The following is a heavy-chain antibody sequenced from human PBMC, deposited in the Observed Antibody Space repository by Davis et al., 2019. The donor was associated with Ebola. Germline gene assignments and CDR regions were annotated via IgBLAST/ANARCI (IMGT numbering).Heavy chain of an antibody. CDR2: ICYDGSNK. CDR1: EFTFISYG. J-gene: IGHJ4*02. D-gene: IGHD1-26*01. V-gene: IGHV3-33*01. CDR3: ARDGWGRWELLTATYYFDY. Sequence: PGGSLRLSCAASEFTFISYGMPWFRQAPGKGREGGAVICYDGSNKYYADSVKGRFTISRDNSKNTLYLQMNSLRAEDTAVYYCARDGWGRWELLTATYYFDYWGQGTLVTVSS.